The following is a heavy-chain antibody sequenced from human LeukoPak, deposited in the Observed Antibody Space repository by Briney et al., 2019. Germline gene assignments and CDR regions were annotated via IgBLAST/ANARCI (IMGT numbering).Heavy chain of an antibody. Sequence: GGPLRLSCAASGFTFSTYEMNWVRQAPGKGLEWISYITNTGTTIYYADSVRGRYTVSRDNAKNSVYLQMNSLRAEDTAVYYCSRDGTKVRGIIITYIGMDVWGKGTTVIVSS. CDR3: SRDGTKVRGIIITYIGMDV. V-gene: IGHV3-48*03. CDR1: GFTFSTYE. D-gene: IGHD3-10*01. CDR2: ITNTGTTI. J-gene: IGHJ6*04.